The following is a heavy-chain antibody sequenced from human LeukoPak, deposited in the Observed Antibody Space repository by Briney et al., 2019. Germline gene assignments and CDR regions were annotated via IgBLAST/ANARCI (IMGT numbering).Heavy chain of an antibody. CDR1: GGTLSSYV. D-gene: IGHD5-24*01. CDR3: ARPGSDGRSDY. V-gene: IGHV1-69*13. J-gene: IGHJ4*02. CDR2: IFPIFGTA. Sequence: ASVKVSCKASGGTLSSYVISWVRQAPGQGVEWMGGIFPIFGTANYAQKFQGRVTITADESTSTAYMELSSLRSEDTAVYYCARPGSDGRSDYWGQGTLVTVSS.